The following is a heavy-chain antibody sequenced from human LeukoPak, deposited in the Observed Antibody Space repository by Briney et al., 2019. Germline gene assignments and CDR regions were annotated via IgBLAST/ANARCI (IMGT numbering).Heavy chain of an antibody. CDR3: ARPLKLEQWPAPWDYYYGMDV. Sequence: GGSLRLSCAASGFTFSSYAMSWVRQAPGKGLEWVSAISGSGGSTYYADSVKGRFTISRDNSKNTLYLQMNSLRAEDTAVYYCARPLKLEQWPAPWDYYYGMDVWGQGTTVTVSS. V-gene: IGHV3-23*01. CDR1: GFTFSSYA. D-gene: IGHD6-19*01. CDR2: ISGSGGST. J-gene: IGHJ6*02.